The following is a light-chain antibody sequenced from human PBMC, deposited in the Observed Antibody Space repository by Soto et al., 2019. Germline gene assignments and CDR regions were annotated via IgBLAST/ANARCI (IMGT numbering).Light chain of an antibody. Sequence: QSALTQPASVSGSLGQSITISCTGTSRDVGGYNYVSWYQHHPGKGPKVLIYEVSYRPSGVSDRFSGSKSGNTASLTISGLQPEDEAHYYCPSYTSTGSLRVFGGGTKLTVL. J-gene: IGLJ3*02. V-gene: IGLV2-14*01. CDR2: EVS. CDR3: PSYTSTGSLRV. CDR1: SRDVGGYNY.